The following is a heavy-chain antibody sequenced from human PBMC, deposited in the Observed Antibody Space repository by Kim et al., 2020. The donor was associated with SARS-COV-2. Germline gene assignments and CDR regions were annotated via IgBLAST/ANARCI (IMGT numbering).Heavy chain of an antibody. CDR3: VRGQQWLIKN. J-gene: IGHJ4*02. D-gene: IGHD6-19*01. V-gene: IGHV3-43*02. Sequence: GGSLRLSCADSGFTFDDYAIQWVRQVPGKGLEWVSLISRDGGEIKYADSVKGRFTISRDNSKKSVYLQMNSLRSEDTALYYCVRGQQWLIKNWGQGTQVTVSS. CDR1: GFTFDDYA. CDR2: ISRDGGEI.